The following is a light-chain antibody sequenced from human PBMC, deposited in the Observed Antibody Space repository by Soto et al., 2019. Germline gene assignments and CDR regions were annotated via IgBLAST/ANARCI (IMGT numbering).Light chain of an antibody. CDR2: DGT. J-gene: IGKJ2*04. CDR1: QSISRW. CDR3: QQYNSYCS. Sequence: DIQMTQSPSTLSASIGDRVTITCRASQSISRWLAWYQHKPGKAPKLLIYDGTSLQSGVPSRFSGSGSGTEFTLTIRSLQADDFATYYCQQYNSYCSFGQGTKLEIK. V-gene: IGKV1-5*01.